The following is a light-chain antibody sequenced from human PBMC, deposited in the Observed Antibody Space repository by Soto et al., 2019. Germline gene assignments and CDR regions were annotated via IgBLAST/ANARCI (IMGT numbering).Light chain of an antibody. CDR2: GAS. V-gene: IGKV3-20*01. CDR1: QSVRNTY. Sequence: VLTQSPGTLYLSPGQRATLSCRASQSVRNTYLAWYQQKPGQAPRLLIFGASSRATGIPDRFSGSGSGTDFTVTISRLEAEDFAVYYCQQYDNSQRTFGQGTKVEIK. CDR3: QQYDNSQRT. J-gene: IGKJ1*01.